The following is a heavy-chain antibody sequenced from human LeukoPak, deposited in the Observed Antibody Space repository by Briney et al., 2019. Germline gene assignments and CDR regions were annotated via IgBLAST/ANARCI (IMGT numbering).Heavy chain of an antibody. CDR3: ARGHYYGSGSYYQGGLDY. V-gene: IGHV1-69*05. D-gene: IGHD3-10*01. Sequence: ASVKVSCKASGGTFSSYAISWVRQAPGQGLEWMGGIIPIFGTANYAQKFQGRVTITTDESTSTAYMELSSLRSEDTAVYYCARGHYYGSGSYYQGGLDYWGQGTLVTVSS. CDR1: GGTFSSYA. CDR2: IIPIFGTA. J-gene: IGHJ4*02.